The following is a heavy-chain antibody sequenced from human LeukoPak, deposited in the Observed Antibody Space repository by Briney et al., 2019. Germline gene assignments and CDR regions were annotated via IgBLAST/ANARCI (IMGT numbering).Heavy chain of an antibody. D-gene: IGHD3-22*01. CDR2: IYSGGST. J-gene: IGHJ4*02. CDR1: GLTFSSHA. CDR3: ARGLYYFDTSGYLYY. Sequence: GGSLRLSCAASGLTFSSHALSWVRQAPGKGLEWVSVIYSGGSTYYADSVKGRFTISRDNSKNTLYLQMNSLRAEDTAVYYCARGLYYFDTSGYLYYWGQGTLVTVSS. V-gene: IGHV3-53*01.